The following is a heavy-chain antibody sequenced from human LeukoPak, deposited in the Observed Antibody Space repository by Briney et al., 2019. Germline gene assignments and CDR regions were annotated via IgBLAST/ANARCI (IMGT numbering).Heavy chain of an antibody. CDR2: IKQDGSEK. CDR1: GFTFSSYW. CDR3: AKEKDDYDSSGIFDY. J-gene: IGHJ4*02. V-gene: IGHV3-7*03. D-gene: IGHD3-22*01. Sequence: GGSLRLSCAAAGFTFSSYWMSWVRQAPGRGLEWVANIKQDGSEKYNVDFVKGRFTISRDNSKNTLYLQMNSLRAEDTAVYYCAKEKDDYDSSGIFDYWGQGPLVTVSS.